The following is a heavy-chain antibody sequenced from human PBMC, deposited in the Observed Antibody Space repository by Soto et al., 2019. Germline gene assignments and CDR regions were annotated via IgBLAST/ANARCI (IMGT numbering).Heavy chain of an antibody. D-gene: IGHD3-10*01. CDR3: ARARFMGRYYYGMDV. CDR1: GFTFSDHY. CDR2: TRNKANSYTT. V-gene: IGHV3-72*01. J-gene: IGHJ6*02. Sequence: EVQLVESGGGLVQPGGSLRLSCAASGFTFSDHYMDWVRQAPGKGLEWVGRTRNKANSYTTEYAASVKGRFTISRDDSKNSLYLQMNSLKTEDTAVYYCARARFMGRYYYGMDVWGQGTTVTVSS.